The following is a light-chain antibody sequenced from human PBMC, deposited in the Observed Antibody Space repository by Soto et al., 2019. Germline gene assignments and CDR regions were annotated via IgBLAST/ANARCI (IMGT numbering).Light chain of an antibody. V-gene: IGKV1-5*03. CDR1: QTIYSW. CDR2: KAS. Sequence: DTQMTQSPATLSASVGDRVTITCRASQTIYSWLAWYQQRPGKAPELLIHKASSLQSGVPSRFSGSGSGTEFTLTISSLQPEDSATYYCQQYNTYSPWTFGQGTKVEIK. CDR3: QQYNTYSPWT. J-gene: IGKJ1*01.